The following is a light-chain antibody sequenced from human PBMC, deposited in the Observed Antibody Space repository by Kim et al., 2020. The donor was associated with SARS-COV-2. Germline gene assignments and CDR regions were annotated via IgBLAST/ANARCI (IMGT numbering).Light chain of an antibody. CDR1: SSNIGSNT. V-gene: IGLV1-44*01. Sequence: QRVTISCSGSSSNIGSNTVNWYQQLPGTAPKLLIYSNNQRPSGVPDRFSGSQSDTSASLAISGLQSEDEADYYCAAWDDSLNGNWVFGGGTQLTVL. CDR2: SNN. J-gene: IGLJ3*02. CDR3: AAWDDSLNGNWV.